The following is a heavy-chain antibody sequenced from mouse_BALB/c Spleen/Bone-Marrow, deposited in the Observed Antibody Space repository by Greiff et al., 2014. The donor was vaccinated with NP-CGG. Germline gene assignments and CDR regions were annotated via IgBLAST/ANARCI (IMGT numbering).Heavy chain of an antibody. V-gene: IGHV14-3*02. Sequence: EVQRVESGAELVKPGASVKLSCTASGFNIEDTYMHWVKQRPEQGLEWIGRIDPANGNTKYDPKFQGKATITADTSSNTAYLQLSSLTSEDTAVYYCARYYYAMDYWGQGTSVTVSS. CDR3: ARYYYAMDY. J-gene: IGHJ4*01. CDR2: IDPANGNT. CDR1: GFNIEDTY.